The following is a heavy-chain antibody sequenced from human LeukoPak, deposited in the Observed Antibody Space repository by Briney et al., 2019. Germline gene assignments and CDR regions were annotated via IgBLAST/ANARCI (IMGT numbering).Heavy chain of an antibody. CDR2: ITGSSDSI. D-gene: IGHD2-2*01. CDR3: ARWVCSTIPCYGKFYFDS. V-gene: IGHV3-21*01. CDR1: GFTFSSYA. Sequence: GGSLRLSCAASGFTFSSYAMEWVRQAPGKGLEWVSSITGSSDSIYYADSVKGRFTISRDNAKNSVYLQMNSLRAEDTAVYYCARWVCSTIPCYGKFYFDSWGQGTLVPVSS. J-gene: IGHJ4*02.